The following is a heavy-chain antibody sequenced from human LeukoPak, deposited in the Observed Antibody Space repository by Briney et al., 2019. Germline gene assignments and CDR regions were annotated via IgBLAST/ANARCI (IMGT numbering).Heavy chain of an antibody. CDR2: IYPDDSDT. Sequence: GESLKISCRASGYSFTSYWIGWVRQLPGRGLEWMGIIYPDDSDTRYNPSFQGQVTLSADKSIRTAYLQWTSLKAADTAMYYCARLDNWGSWVDYWGQGTLVTVSS. CDR1: GYSFTSYW. J-gene: IGHJ4*02. D-gene: IGHD7-27*01. V-gene: IGHV5-51*01. CDR3: ARLDNWGSWVDY.